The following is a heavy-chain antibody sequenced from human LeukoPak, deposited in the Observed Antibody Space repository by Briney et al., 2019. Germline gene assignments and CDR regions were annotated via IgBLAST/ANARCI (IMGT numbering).Heavy chain of an antibody. D-gene: IGHD5-12*01. V-gene: IGHV4-38-2*02. CDR3: ARGNNGYDV. CDR2: VYHSGST. J-gene: IGHJ4*02. CDR1: GYSVINGYY. Sequence: PSETLSLTCTVSGYSVINGYYWGWIRQPPGKGLEWVASVYHSGSTNYSPSLKGRVTISLDTSKNQLSLKLTSVTAADTAAYYCARGNNGYDVWDQGNLVTVSS.